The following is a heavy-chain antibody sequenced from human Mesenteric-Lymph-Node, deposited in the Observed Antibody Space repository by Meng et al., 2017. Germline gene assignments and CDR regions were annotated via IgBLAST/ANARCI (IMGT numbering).Heavy chain of an antibody. CDR3: ARGADYGDYWYFDL. D-gene: IGHD4-17*01. CDR1: GFTFSDYY. CDR2: ISSSGSTI. Sequence: QVQRVESGGGLVKPGGSLRFSCAAFGFTFSDYYMSWIRQAPGKGLEWVSYISSSGSTIYYADSVKGQFTISRDNAKNSLYLQMNSLRAEDTAVYYCARGADYGDYWYFDLWGRGTLVTVSS. J-gene: IGHJ2*01. V-gene: IGHV3-11*01.